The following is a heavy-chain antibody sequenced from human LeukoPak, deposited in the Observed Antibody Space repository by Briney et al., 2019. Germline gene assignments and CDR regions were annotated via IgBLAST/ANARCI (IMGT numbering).Heavy chain of an antibody. Sequence: GASVKVSCKASGYTFTSYAMNWVRQAPGQGLEWMGGIIPIFGTANYAQKFQGRVTITTDESTSTAYMELSSLRSEDTAVYYCARKRGGIDSWGQGTLVTVST. CDR1: GYTFTSYA. CDR2: IIPIFGTA. D-gene: IGHD1-26*01. CDR3: ARKRGGIDS. J-gene: IGHJ4*02. V-gene: IGHV1-69*05.